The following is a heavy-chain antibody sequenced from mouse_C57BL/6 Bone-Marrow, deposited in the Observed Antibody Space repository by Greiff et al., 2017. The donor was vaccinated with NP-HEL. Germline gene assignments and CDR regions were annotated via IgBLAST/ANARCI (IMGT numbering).Heavy chain of an antibody. J-gene: IGHJ3*01. D-gene: IGHD1-1*01. Sequence: QVQLQQPGAELVKPGASVKLSCKASGYTFTTYWMQWVKQRPGQGLEWIGEIDPSDSYTNYNQKFKGKATLTVDTSSSTAYMQLSSLTSEDSAVYYWARKADDGRSYEFAYWGQGTLVTVSA. V-gene: IGHV1-50*01. CDR3: ARKADDGRSYEFAY. CDR2: IDPSDSYT. CDR1: GYTFTTYW.